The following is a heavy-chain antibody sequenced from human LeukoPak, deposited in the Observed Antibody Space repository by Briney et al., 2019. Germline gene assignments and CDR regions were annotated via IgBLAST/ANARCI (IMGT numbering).Heavy chain of an antibody. J-gene: IGHJ4*02. D-gene: IGHD5-12*01. CDR3: ASTYIVATNIGRGG. CDR1: GYIFISYY. CDR2: INPSGGST. V-gene: IGHV1-46*01. Sequence: ASVKVSCKASGYIFISYYMHWVRQAPGQGLEWMGIINPSGGSTSYAQKFQGRVTMTRDTSTSTVYMELSSLRSDDTAVYYCASTYIVATNIGRGGWGQGTLVTVSS.